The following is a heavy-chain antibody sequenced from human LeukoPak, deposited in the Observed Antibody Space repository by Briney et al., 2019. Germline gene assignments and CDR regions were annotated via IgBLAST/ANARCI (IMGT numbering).Heavy chain of an antibody. V-gene: IGHV3-30*18. CDR2: ISYDGSNK. J-gene: IGHJ4*02. Sequence: GRSLRLSCAASGFTFSSYGMHWVRQAPGKGLEWVAVISYDGSNKYYADSVKGRFTISRDNSKNTLYLQMNSLRAEDTAVYYCAKSTVTNYFDNWGQGSLVTVSS. CDR3: AKSTVTNYFDN. CDR1: GFTFSSYG. D-gene: IGHD4-17*01.